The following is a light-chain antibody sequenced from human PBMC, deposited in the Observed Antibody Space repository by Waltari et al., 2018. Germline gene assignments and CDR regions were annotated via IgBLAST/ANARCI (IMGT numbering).Light chain of an antibody. CDR1: ALPNKY. J-gene: IGLJ3*02. CDR2: EGT. Sequence: SYELTQPPSVSVSPGHTARITCPGEALPNKYAYWYRQKSGQAPVLVIYEGTKRPSGIPERFSASNSGAVATLTITGAQVEDEADYYCYSTDYTGNYWVFGGGTKLTVL. V-gene: IGLV3-10*01. CDR3: YSTDYTGNYWV.